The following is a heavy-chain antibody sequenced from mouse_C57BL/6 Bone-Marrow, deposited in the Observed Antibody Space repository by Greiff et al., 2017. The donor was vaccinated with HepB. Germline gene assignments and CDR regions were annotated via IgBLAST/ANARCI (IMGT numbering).Heavy chain of an antibody. Sequence: QLQESGPELVKPGASVKIPCKASGYTFTDYNMDWVKQSHGKSLEWIGDINPNNGGTIYNQKFKGKATLTVDKSSSTAYMELRSLTSEDTAVYYCARRAYYSNYLTFDYWGQGTTLTVSS. J-gene: IGHJ2*01. V-gene: IGHV1-18*01. CDR3: ARRAYYSNYLTFDY. CDR2: INPNNGGT. CDR1: GYTFTDYN. D-gene: IGHD2-5*01.